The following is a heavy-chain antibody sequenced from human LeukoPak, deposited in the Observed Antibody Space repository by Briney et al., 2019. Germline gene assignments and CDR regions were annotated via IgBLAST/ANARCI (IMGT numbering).Heavy chain of an antibody. V-gene: IGHV4-59*01. D-gene: IGHD6-13*01. Sequence: SETLSLTCTVPGGSISSYYWSWIRQPPGKGLEWIGYIYYSGSTNYNPSLKSRVTISVDTSKNQFSLKLSSVTAADTAVYYCARGYSSSWYEDWFDPWGQGTLVTVSS. CDR1: GGSISSYY. J-gene: IGHJ5*02. CDR3: ARGYSSSWYEDWFDP. CDR2: IYYSGST.